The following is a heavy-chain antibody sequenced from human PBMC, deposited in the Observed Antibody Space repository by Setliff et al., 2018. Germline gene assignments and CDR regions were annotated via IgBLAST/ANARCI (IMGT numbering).Heavy chain of an antibody. J-gene: IGHJ4*02. D-gene: IGHD3-22*01. CDR2: IIPVFRTA. V-gene: IGHV1-69*13. Sequence: SVKVSCKASGGTFRTDGFSWVRQTPGEGLEWMGRIIPVFRTANYAQKFRGRVTITADESTSTAYMEVYSLKPDDTAVYYCARDTRDKSDRSGYYLSLDRWGQGSLGTVS. CDR3: ARDTRDKSDRSGYYLSLDR. CDR1: GGTFRTDG.